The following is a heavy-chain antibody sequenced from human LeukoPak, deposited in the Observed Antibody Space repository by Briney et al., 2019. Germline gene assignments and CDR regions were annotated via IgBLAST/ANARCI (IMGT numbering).Heavy chain of an antibody. D-gene: IGHD6-6*01. CDR3: ARGFSVRLVFSYYYYMDV. Sequence: SVKCSCKASGYTFTSYDINWVREATGQGLEWMGWMNPNSGNTGYAQKFQGRVTITRNTSISTAYMELSSLRSEDTAVYYCARGFSVRLVFSYYYYMDVWGKGTTVTVSS. CDR1: GYTFTSYD. CDR2: MNPNSGNT. V-gene: IGHV1-8*03. J-gene: IGHJ6*03.